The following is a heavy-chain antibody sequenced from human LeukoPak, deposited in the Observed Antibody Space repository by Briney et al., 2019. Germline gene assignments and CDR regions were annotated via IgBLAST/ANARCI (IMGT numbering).Heavy chain of an antibody. V-gene: IGHV3-21*06. J-gene: IGHJ4*02. CDR2: ISSSSLYI. Sequence: PGESLRLSCAASGFTFTSYSMNWVRQAPGKGLEWVSSISSSSLYIYYADSVKGRFTISRDNAKNSLYLQMNSLRAEDTAVYYCARSGIKSISDFDYWGQGTLVTVSS. D-gene: IGHD2-21*01. CDR1: GFTFTSYS. CDR3: ARSGIKSISDFDY.